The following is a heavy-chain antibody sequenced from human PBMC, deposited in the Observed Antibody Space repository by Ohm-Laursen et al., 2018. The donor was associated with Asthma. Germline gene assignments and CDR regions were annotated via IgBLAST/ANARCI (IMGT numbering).Heavy chain of an antibody. Sequence: SVKVSCKASGYTFTSYAMHWVRQAPGQRLEWMGWINAGNGNTKYSQKFQGRVTITRDTSASTAYMELSSLRSEDTAVYYCARAPRVYGDYVIDYWGQGTLVTVSS. V-gene: IGHV1-3*01. D-gene: IGHD4-17*01. J-gene: IGHJ4*02. CDR3: ARAPRVYGDYVIDY. CDR2: INAGNGNT. CDR1: GYTFTSYA.